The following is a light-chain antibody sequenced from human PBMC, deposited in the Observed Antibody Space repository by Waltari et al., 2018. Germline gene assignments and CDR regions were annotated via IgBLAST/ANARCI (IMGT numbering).Light chain of an antibody. J-gene: IGKJ5*01. CDR1: QSVISY. Sequence: EIVLTQSPATLSLSPGERATLPCRASQSVISYLAWYQQKPGQSPRLLIYDASNRATGIPARFSGSGSGTDFTLTISSLEPEDFAVYYCQQRSNWPPSITFGQGTRLEIK. CDR2: DAS. CDR3: QQRSNWPPSIT. V-gene: IGKV3-11*01.